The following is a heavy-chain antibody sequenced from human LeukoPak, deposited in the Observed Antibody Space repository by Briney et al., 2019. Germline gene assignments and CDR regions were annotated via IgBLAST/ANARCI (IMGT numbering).Heavy chain of an antibody. J-gene: IGHJ5*02. CDR2: IYTSGST. CDR1: GGSISSGSYY. V-gene: IGHV4-61*02. CDR3: ARHLRYCSSTSCSQHNWLDP. D-gene: IGHD2-2*01. Sequence: SETLSLTCTVSGGSISSGSYYWSWIRQPAGKGLEWIGRIYTSGSTYYNPSLKSRVTISVDTSKNQFSLKLSSVTAADTAVYYCARHLRYCSSTSCSQHNWLDPWGQGTLVTVSS.